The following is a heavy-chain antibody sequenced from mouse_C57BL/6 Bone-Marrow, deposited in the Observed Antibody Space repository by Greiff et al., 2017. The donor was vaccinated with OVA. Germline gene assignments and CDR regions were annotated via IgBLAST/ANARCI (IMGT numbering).Heavy chain of an antibody. CDR1: GFSLTSYG. CDR3: AKTRGYYGSSYGYFDV. V-gene: IGHV2-5*01. J-gene: IGHJ1*03. D-gene: IGHD1-1*01. Sequence: VKLQESGPGLVQPSQSLSITCTVSGFSLTSYGVHWVRQSPGKGLEWLGVIWRGGSTDYNAAFMSRLSITKDNSKSQVFFKMNSLQADDTAIYYCAKTRGYYGSSYGYFDVWGTGTTVTVSS. CDR2: IWRGGST.